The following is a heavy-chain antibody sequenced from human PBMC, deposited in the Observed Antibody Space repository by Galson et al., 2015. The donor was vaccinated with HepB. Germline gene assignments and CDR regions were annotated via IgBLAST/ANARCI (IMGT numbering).Heavy chain of an antibody. J-gene: IGHJ6*02. V-gene: IGHV2-70*04. D-gene: IGHD5-18*01. CDR1: GFSLTTSAMR. CDR2: IDWDDKK. Sequence: PALVKPTQTLTLTCSCSGFSLTTSAMRVSWIRQPPGKALEWLARIDWDDKKFYSTSLRTRLTISKDTSKNQVVLTITDMDPVDTATYFCARTSGYNYGDYYYYGMDVWGQGTTVTVSS. CDR3: ARTSGYNYGDYYYYGMDV.